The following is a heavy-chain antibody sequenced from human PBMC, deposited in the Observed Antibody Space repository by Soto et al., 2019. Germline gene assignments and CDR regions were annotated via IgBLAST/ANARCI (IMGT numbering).Heavy chain of an antibody. Sequence: QVQLVQSGAEVQRPGSSVKVSCKASGGSFSSYAISWVRQAPGQGLEWMGGINPIFGTPHYAQKFQGRVTITADEFTSTASMELTRLSSDDTAVYFCAREGRHFDYWGQGTLVTVSS. CDR2: INPIFGTP. CDR3: AREGRHFDY. V-gene: IGHV1-69*01. J-gene: IGHJ4*02. CDR1: GGSFSSYA.